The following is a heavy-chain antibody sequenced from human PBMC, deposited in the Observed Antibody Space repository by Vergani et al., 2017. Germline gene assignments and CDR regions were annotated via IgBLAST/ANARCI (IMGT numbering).Heavy chain of an antibody. V-gene: IGHV3-23*01. J-gene: IGHJ3*02. CDR1: GFTFIMHA. D-gene: IGHD2-21*02. Sequence: EVQLLESGGDLVQPGGSLRLSCAASGFTFIMHAMSWVRQAPGKGLEWVSTLSASDRRTHYADSVKGRFTISRDISKNTLYLQMNSLRAEDTAMYYCARDVVVTATAGFRDAFDIWGQGTMVTVSS. CDR3: ARDVVVTATAGFRDAFDI. CDR2: LSASDRRT.